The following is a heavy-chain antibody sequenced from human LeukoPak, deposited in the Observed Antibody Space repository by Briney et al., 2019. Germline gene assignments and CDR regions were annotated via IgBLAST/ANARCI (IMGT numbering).Heavy chain of an antibody. V-gene: IGHV4-39*07. J-gene: IGHJ6*03. CDR2: IYYSGNT. CDR3: ARVFYSSSWFFGYYYYMDV. CDR1: GGSISTYY. Sequence: SETLSLTCTVSGGSISTYYWGWIRQAPGKGLEWIGSIYYSGNTYYNSSLKSRVTISLDTSKNQFSLNLFSVTAADTAVYYCARVFYSSSWFFGYYYYMDVWGKGTTVTVSS. D-gene: IGHD6-13*01.